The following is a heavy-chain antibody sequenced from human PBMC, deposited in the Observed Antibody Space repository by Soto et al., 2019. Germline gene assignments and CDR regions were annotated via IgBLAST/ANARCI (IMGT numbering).Heavy chain of an antibody. CDR3: ATEWFGESDY. CDR1: GGAFSNHD. D-gene: IGHD3-10*01. Sequence: GASVKVSCKASGGAFSNHDISWVRQAPGQGLEWMGGIIPIFGTPMYAQEFKVRVTITADKSMSTVYTELSSLRSEDTAVYYCATEWFGESDYWGQGTLVTVSS. V-gene: IGHV1-69*06. J-gene: IGHJ4*02. CDR2: IIPIFGTP.